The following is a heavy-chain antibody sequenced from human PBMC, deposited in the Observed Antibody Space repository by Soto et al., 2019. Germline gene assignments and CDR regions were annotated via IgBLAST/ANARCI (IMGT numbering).Heavy chain of an antibody. CDR3: ARDNSSDSYSLS. CDR1: GGSISSGGYY. D-gene: IGHD2-21*01. CDR2: IYDSGST. J-gene: IGHJ5*01. Sequence: SETLSLTCTVSGGSISSGGYYWSWIRQPPGKGLEWIGYIYDSGSTNYNPSLKSRVTMSVDTSKNQFSLNLSSVTAADTAVYYCARDNSSDSYSLSWR. V-gene: IGHV4-61*08.